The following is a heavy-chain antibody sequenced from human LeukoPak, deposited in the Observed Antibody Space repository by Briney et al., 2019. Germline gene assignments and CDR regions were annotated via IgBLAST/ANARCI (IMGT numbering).Heavy chain of an antibody. CDR1: GFSFSSYG. CDR2: IRYDGSNE. Sequence: PGGSLRLSCVASGFSFSSYGMNWVRRAPGKGLEWVGFIRYDGSNEYYADFVKGRFTISRDSSKNTLYLQMNSLRAEDTAVYYCARVDTAMVRQGAFDIWGQGTMVTVSS. D-gene: IGHD5-18*01. V-gene: IGHV3-30*02. CDR3: ARVDTAMVRQGAFDI. J-gene: IGHJ3*02.